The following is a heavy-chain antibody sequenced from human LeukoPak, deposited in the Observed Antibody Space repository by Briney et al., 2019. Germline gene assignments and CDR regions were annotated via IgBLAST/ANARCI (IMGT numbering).Heavy chain of an antibody. D-gene: IGHD6-19*01. Sequence: GGSLRLSCAASGFSFSDFGMHWVRQAPGKGLEWVGVISYDGGEQHYGDSVKGRFSISRDDSKSTMYLQMNNLTAEDTALYYCAKSPPFIAVAGTPFDYWGQGTLVTVSS. CDR1: GFSFSDFG. V-gene: IGHV3-30*18. J-gene: IGHJ4*02. CDR3: AKSPPFIAVAGTPFDY. CDR2: ISYDGGEQ.